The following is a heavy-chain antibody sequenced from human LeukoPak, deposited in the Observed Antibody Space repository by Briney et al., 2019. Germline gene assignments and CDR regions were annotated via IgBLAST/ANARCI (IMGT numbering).Heavy chain of an antibody. D-gene: IGHD3-10*01. CDR3: ARGTSMVRGVIVKGPFDY. CDR1: GYTLTELS. J-gene: IGHJ4*02. Sequence: ASVKVSCKVSGYTLTELSMHWVRQAPGQRLEWMGWINADNGDTKYSQKFQDRVTITRDTSATTVYMELSSLRSEDTAVYSCARGTSMVRGVIVKGPFDYWGPGTLVIVSS. CDR2: INADNGDT. V-gene: IGHV1-3*01.